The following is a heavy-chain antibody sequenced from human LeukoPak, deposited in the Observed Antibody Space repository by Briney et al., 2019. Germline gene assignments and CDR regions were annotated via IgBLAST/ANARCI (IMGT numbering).Heavy chain of an antibody. J-gene: IGHJ4*02. D-gene: IGHD2-21*02. CDR1: GFTFSSYA. V-gene: IGHV3-30*18. Sequence: GRSLRLSCAASGFTFSSYAMHWVRQAPGKGLEWVAIISSDGSHKFYADSVKGRFTISRDNSKNTLYLQMNSLRAEDTAAYYCAKAVDDYFFDYWGQGTLVTVSS. CDR2: ISSDGSHK. CDR3: AKAVDDYFFDY.